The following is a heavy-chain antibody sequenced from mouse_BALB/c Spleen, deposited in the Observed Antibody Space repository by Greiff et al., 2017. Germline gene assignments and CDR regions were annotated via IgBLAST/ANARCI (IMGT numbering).Heavy chain of an antibody. J-gene: IGHJ4*01. CDR3: ARNGNYADYYAMDY. V-gene: IGHV1-7*01. Sequence: VQLQQSGAELAKPGASVKMSCKASGYTFTSYWMHWVNQRPGQGLEWIGYINPSTGYTEYNQKFKDKATLTADKSSSTAYMQLSSLTSEDSAVYYCARNGNYADYYAMDYWGQGTSVTVSS. D-gene: IGHD2-1*01. CDR1: GYTFTSYW. CDR2: INPSTGYT.